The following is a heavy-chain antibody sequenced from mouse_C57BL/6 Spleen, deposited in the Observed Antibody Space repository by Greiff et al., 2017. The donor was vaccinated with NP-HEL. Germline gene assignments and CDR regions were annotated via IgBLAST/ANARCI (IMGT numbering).Heavy chain of an antibody. D-gene: IGHD1-2*01. Sequence: DVQLQESGPGLVKPSQSLSLTCTVTGYSITSGYGWYWIRQFPGNNLEWMGYIRYSGSTNYNPSLKSRTSITRDTSTNQVFMQLNSVTTEDTATYYCARTARIKYWGQGTTLTVSS. J-gene: IGHJ2*01. CDR2: IRYSGST. V-gene: IGHV3-1*02. CDR1: GYSITSGYG. CDR3: ARTARIKY.